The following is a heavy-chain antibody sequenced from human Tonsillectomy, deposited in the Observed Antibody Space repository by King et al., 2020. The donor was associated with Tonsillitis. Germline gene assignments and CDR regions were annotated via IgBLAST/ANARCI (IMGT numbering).Heavy chain of an antibody. Sequence: QLVQSGAEVKKPGESLKISCKGSGYTFTTYWIGWVRQMPGKGLEWMGIIYPGDSDTRFSPSFQGQVTISADKSIRPAYLQWSSLKASDNAMYFCAGQLWFGEFVGYWGQGTLVTVSS. D-gene: IGHD3-10*01. CDR1: GYTFTTYW. CDR3: AGQLWFGEFVGY. J-gene: IGHJ4*02. V-gene: IGHV5-51*01. CDR2: IYPGDSDT.